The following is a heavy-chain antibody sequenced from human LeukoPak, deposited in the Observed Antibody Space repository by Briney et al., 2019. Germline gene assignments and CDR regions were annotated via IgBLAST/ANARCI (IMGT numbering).Heavy chain of an antibody. Sequence: PSETLSLTCTVSGGSISSGGYYWSWIRQHPGKGLEWIGYIYYGGSTYYNPSLKSRVTISVDTSKNQFSLKLSSVTAADTAVYYCARGLEYCSSTSCYPLFDYWGQGTLVTVSS. D-gene: IGHD2-2*01. V-gene: IGHV4-31*03. CDR2: IYYGGST. CDR1: GGSISSGGYY. J-gene: IGHJ4*02. CDR3: ARGLEYCSSTSCYPLFDY.